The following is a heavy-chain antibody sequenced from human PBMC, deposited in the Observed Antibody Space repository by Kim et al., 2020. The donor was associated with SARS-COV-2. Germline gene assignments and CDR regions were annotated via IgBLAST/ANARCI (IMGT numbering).Heavy chain of an antibody. D-gene: IGHD3-22*01. J-gene: IGHJ6*02. CDR2: ISYDGSNK. CDR1: GFTFSSYG. CDR3: AKDSGDYYDSSGSDYYYGMDV. Sequence: GGSLRLSCAASGFTFSSYGMHWVRQAPGKGLEWVAVISYDGSNKYYADSVKGRFTISRDNSKNTLYLQMNSLRAEDTAVYYCAKDSGDYYDSSGSDYYYGMDVWGQGTTVTVSS. V-gene: IGHV3-30*18.